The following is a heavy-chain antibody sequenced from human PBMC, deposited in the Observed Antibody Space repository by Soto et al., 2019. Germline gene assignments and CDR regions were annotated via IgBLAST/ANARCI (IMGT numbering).Heavy chain of an antibody. CDR1: GFTFSSYG. CDR3: ARVEGSTGDHAFDI. V-gene: IGHV3-33*08. J-gene: IGHJ3*02. D-gene: IGHD7-27*01. Sequence: GGSLRLSCAASGFTFSSYGMHWVRQAPGKGLEWVAVIWYDGSNKYYADSVKGRFTISRDNSKNTLYLQMNSLRAEDTAVYYCARVEGSTGDHAFDIWGQGTMVTVSS. CDR2: IWYDGSNK.